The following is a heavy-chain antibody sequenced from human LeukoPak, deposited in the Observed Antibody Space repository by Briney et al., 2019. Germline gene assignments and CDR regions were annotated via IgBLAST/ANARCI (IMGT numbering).Heavy chain of an antibody. J-gene: IGHJ4*02. CDR3: ARGYGTYGY. CDR2: IKQDGSEK. V-gene: IGHV3-7*04. CDR1: GFTFSNYW. Sequence: GGSLRLSCAASGFTFSNYWMSWVRQAPGKGLEWVANIKQDGSEKDCVDSVKGRFTISRDNAKNSLYLQMNSLRAEDTAVYYCARGYGTYGYWGQRTLVTVSS. D-gene: IGHD1-7*01.